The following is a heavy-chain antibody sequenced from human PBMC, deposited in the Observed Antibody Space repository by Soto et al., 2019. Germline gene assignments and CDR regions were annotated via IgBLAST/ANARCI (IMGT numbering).Heavy chain of an antibody. CDR1: GGTFNTYT. CDR2: FIPILDIA. V-gene: IGHV1-69*02. Sequence: QVQVVQSGAEVKTPESSVKVSCKPSGGTFNTYTVNWVRLAPGHGLEWMGRFIPILDIANYAQKLQDRVTITADRSTFTAYTELNSLTSDDTAVYYCAITYCRDNSCPRDFDFWGPGTRVTVSS. J-gene: IGHJ4*02. D-gene: IGHD2-21*01. CDR3: AITYCRDNSCPRDFDF.